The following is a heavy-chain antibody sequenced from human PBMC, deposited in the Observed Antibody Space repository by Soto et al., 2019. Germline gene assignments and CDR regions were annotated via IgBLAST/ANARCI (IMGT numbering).Heavy chain of an antibody. V-gene: IGHV4-39*01. CDR1: GGSISSSSYY. D-gene: IGHD3-10*01. J-gene: IGHJ6*01. Sequence: QLQLQESGPGLVKPSETLSLTCTVSGGSISSSSYYWGWIRQPPGKGLEWIGSIYYSGSTYYNPSLKSRVTISVDTSKNQFSLKLSSVTAADTAVYYCARQGSYYYGSGSYVLGDYYGMDVW. CDR3: ARQGSYYYGSGSYVLGDYYGMDV. CDR2: IYYSGST.